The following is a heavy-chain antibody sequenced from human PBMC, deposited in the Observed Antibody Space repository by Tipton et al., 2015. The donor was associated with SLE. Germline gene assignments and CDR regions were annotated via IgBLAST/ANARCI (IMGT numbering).Heavy chain of an antibody. CDR3: ARWDIVATIFDY. Sequence: TLSLTCTVSGGSISSSSYYWGWIRQPPGKGLEWIGSIYYSGSTYYNPSLKSRVTISVDTSKNQFSLKLSSVTAADTAAYYCARWDIVATIFDYWGQGTLVTVSS. CDR1: GGSISSSSYY. CDR2: IYYSGST. V-gene: IGHV4-39*01. J-gene: IGHJ4*02. D-gene: IGHD5-12*01.